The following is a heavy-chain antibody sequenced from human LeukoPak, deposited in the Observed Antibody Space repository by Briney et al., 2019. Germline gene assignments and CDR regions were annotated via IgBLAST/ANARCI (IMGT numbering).Heavy chain of an antibody. CDR2: ITSSSTYI. Sequence: GSLRLSCAASGFTFSSYSMNWVRQAPGKGLEWVSSITSSSTYIYYADSVKGRFTISRDNAKNSLYLQMNSLRAEDTAVYYCAKDGNYYGSGSYDSWGQGTLVTVSS. D-gene: IGHD3-10*01. V-gene: IGHV3-21*01. J-gene: IGHJ4*02. CDR1: GFTFSSYS. CDR3: AKDGNYYGSGSYDS.